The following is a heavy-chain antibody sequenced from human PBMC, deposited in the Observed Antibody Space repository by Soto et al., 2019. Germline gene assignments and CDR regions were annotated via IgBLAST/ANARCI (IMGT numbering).Heavy chain of an antibody. CDR2: ISYDGSSQ. CDR1: GFAFSGYA. Sequence: QMVESGGGVVQPGRSLGLSCAASGFAFSGYALHWVRQAPGKGLEWVARISYDGSSQLYADSVKGRFTISRDNSKRKLSLQMNSLRPEDTAIYYCARDQTYYDSRYGMDVWGQGTTVTVSS. V-gene: IGHV3-30*04. D-gene: IGHD3-16*01. J-gene: IGHJ6*02. CDR3: ARDQTYYDSRYGMDV.